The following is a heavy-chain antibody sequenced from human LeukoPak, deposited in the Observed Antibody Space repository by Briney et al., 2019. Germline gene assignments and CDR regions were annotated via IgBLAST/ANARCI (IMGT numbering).Heavy chain of an antibody. V-gene: IGHV4-38-2*02. CDR2: IYTSGST. J-gene: IGHJ4*02. CDR3: ARDHGYDFWSGYYYIDY. D-gene: IGHD3-3*01. CDR1: GYSISSGYY. Sequence: SETLSLTCTVSGYSISSGYYWGWIRQPPGKGLEWIGSIYTSGSTNYNPSLKSRVTISVDTSKNQFSLKLSSVTAADTAVYYCARDHGYDFWSGYYYIDYWGQGTLVTVSS.